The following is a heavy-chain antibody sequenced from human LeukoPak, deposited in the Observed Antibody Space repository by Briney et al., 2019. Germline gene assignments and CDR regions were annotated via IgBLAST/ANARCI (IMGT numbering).Heavy chain of an antibody. J-gene: IGHJ4*02. D-gene: IGHD3-10*01. CDR3: AREMEGDYGSGTFFDL. CDR1: EFVFSDYY. CDR2: IRDSGSTI. V-gene: IGHV3-11*01. Sequence: GVLRLSVAACEFVFSDYYMSWFRQAPGKGLEWVSYIRDSGSTIYSADSVKGQFTISRDNVKNTLYLQMNDLRAEDTAVYYCAREMEGDYGSGTFFDLWGQGNMVTVSS.